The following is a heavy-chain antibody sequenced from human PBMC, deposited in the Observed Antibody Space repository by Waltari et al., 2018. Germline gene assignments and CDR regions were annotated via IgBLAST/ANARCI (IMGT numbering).Heavy chain of an antibody. CDR1: GGSISSGGYS. Sequence: QLQLQESGSGLVKPSQTLSLTCPVSGGSISSGGYSWSWLRQPPGKGLEWIGYIYHSGSTYYNPSLKSRVTISVDRSKNQFSLKLSSVTAADTAVYYCARINYDSSGYSYDYWGQGTLVTVSS. CDR3: ARINYDSSGYSYDY. CDR2: IYHSGST. V-gene: IGHV4-30-2*01. D-gene: IGHD3-22*01. J-gene: IGHJ4*02.